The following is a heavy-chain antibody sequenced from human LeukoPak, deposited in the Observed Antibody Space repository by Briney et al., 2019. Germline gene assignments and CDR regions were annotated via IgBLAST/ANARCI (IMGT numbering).Heavy chain of an antibody. V-gene: IGHV3-23*01. Sequence: GGSLRLSCAASGFTFSSYAMSWVRQAPGKGLEWVSLVTSSGSNTYYADSVKGRFTISRDNSKNTLYLQMNSLRAEDTAVYYCAKDRKVITPSYFDYWGQGTLVTVSS. CDR1: GFTFSSYA. D-gene: IGHD3-22*01. CDR2: VTSSGSNT. J-gene: IGHJ4*02. CDR3: AKDRKVITPSYFDY.